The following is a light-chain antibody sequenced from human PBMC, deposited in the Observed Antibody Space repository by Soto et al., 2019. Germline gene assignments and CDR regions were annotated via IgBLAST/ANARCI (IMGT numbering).Light chain of an antibody. Sequence: DIVMTQSPDSLAVSLGERATINCKSSQSVLYSSNNKNYLAWYQQKPGQPPKLLIYWASTRESGVPDRFSGSGSGTDFTLTISSLQAEDVAVYYCQQYCRTLFTFGPGTKGDIK. CDR3: QQYCRTLFT. CDR1: QSVLYSSNNKNY. J-gene: IGKJ3*01. CDR2: WAS. V-gene: IGKV4-1*01.